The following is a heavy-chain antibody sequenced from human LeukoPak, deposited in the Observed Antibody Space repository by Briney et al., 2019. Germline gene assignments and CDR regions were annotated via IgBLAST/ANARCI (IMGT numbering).Heavy chain of an antibody. V-gene: IGHV4-59*01. CDR3: VASYGGYVLDY. D-gene: IGHD5-12*01. CDR2: VFNNGGT. J-gene: IGHJ4*02. Sequence: ASETLSLTCSVAGGSNGSYHWNWIRQPSGKGLDLIGIVFNNGGTKHNPSLKSRVAISVVTSKNQCALKLSSVTAADTAVYYCVASYGGYVLDYWGQGALVIVSS. CDR1: GGSNGSYH.